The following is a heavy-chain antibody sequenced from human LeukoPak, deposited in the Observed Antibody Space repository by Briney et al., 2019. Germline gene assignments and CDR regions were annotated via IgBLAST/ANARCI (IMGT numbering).Heavy chain of an antibody. J-gene: IGHJ3*02. CDR2: IYYSGST. CDR1: GDSISSYF. V-gene: IGHV4-59*08. Sequence: EPSETLSLTCTVSGDSISSYFWSWIRQPPGKGLEWIGYIYYSGSTNYNPSLKSRVTISVDTSKNQFSLKLSSVTAADTAVYYCARQVSWQQKAFDIWGQGTMVTVSS. CDR3: ARQVSWQQKAFDI. D-gene: IGHD6-13*01.